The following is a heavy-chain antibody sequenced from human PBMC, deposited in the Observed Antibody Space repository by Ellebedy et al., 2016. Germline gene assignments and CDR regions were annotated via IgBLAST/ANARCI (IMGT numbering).Heavy chain of an antibody. CDR1: GFTFNTYG. V-gene: IGHV3-30*02. J-gene: IGHJ6*02. CDR3: AREQDYDIPGMDV. CDR2: IWYDGSNK. D-gene: IGHD3-9*01. Sequence: GGSLRLSXAASGFTFNTYGMHWVRQAPGRGLEWVTIIWYDGSNKYYADSVKGRFTVSRDNSKNTLYLQMNSLRAEDTAVYYCAREQDYDIPGMDVWGQGTTVTVSS.